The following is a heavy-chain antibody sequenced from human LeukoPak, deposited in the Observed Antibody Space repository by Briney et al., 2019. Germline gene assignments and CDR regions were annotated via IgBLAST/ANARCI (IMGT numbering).Heavy chain of an antibody. CDR3: ARRRYYDGSGYLE. V-gene: IGHV4-39*01. CDR2: IYYSGRT. CDR1: GDSVSRSDSY. D-gene: IGHD3-22*01. J-gene: IGHJ1*01. Sequence: PSETLSLTCSVSGDSVSRSDSYWDWIRQPPGKELAWIGTIYYSGRTYYSPSLKSRVTMSVDPSNNQFSLNLRSVTAADTALYYSARRRYYDGSGYLEWGQGTLLSVST.